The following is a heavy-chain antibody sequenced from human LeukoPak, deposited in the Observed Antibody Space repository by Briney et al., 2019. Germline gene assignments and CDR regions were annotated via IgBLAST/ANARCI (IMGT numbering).Heavy chain of an antibody. CDR2: ISGSSTGT. J-gene: IGHJ4*02. CDR1: GFTFSDDW. V-gene: IGHV3-23*01. Sequence: GGSLRLSCAASGFTFSDDWMNWVRQAPGKGLEWVAAISGSSTGTYYADSARGRFTISRDNSKNSLYLQMNSLRAEDTAKYYCAKEEGSIVGGTIPFDHWGQGTLVTVSS. CDR3: AKEEGSIVGGTIPFDH. D-gene: IGHD1-26*01.